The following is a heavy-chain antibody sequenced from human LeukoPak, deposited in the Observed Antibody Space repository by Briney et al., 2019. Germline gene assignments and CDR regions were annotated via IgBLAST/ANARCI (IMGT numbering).Heavy chain of an antibody. J-gene: IGHJ4*02. Sequence: PSENLSLTCAVYGGSFSGYYWSWIRPPPGKGLEWIGELNHSGSTNYNPSLKSRVTISVDTSKNQFSLKLSSVTAADTAVYYCARGNEDITMIVEAKRRYEFDYWGQGTLVTVSS. CDR3: ARGNEDITMIVEAKRRYEFDY. CDR2: LNHSGST. D-gene: IGHD3-22*01. CDR1: GGSFSGYY. V-gene: IGHV4-34*01.